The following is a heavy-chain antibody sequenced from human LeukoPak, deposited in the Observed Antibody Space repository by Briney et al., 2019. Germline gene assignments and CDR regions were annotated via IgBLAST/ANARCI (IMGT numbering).Heavy chain of an antibody. D-gene: IGHD4-17*01. J-gene: IGHJ3*02. CDR1: GITFEDYG. V-gene: IGHV3-20*04. CDR3: ARVNYGDHGSRIGAFDI. Sequence: GGALRLSCAASGITFEDYGMSWVRQAPGKGLEWVSAINWNGGSTGYADSVKGLFTISRDNAKNSLYLQMNSLRVEDTALYYCARVNYGDHGSRIGAFDIWGQGTLVTVSS. CDR2: INWNGGST.